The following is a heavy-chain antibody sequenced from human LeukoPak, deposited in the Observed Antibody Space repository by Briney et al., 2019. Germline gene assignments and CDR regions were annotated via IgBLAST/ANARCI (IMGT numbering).Heavy chain of an antibody. CDR3: AKDYSGSYYIDY. CDR1: GFTFSSYA. D-gene: IGHD1-26*01. J-gene: IGHJ4*02. CDR2: ISGSGGST. Sequence: GGSLRLSCAASGFTFSSYAMSWVRQAPGKGLAWVSAISGSGGSTYYADSVKGRFTISRDNSKNTLYLQMNSLRAEDTAVYYCAKDYSGSYYIDYWGQGTLVTVSS. V-gene: IGHV3-23*01.